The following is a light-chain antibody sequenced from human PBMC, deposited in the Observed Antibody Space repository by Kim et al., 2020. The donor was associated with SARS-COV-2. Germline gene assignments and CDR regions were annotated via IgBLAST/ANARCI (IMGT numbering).Light chain of an antibody. CDR1: SGSIARNY. CDR2: EDN. CDR3: QSYDSSNWV. V-gene: IGLV6-57*03. Sequence: GNAVTFSCTRSSGSIARNYVQWYQRRPGSAPTTVIYEDNQRPSGVPDRFSGSIDSSSNSTFLTISGLKTEDEADYYCQSYDSSNWVFGGGTQLTIL. J-gene: IGLJ3*02.